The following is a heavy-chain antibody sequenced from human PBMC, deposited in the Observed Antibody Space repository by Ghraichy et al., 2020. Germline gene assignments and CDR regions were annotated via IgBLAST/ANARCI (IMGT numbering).Heavy chain of an antibody. D-gene: IGHD5-18*01. CDR3: ARGGYNYGSNPIDY. CDR2: IKHDESEK. J-gene: IGHJ4*02. CDR1: GFIFSSYY. V-gene: IGHV3-7*04. Sequence: GGSLRLSCAASGFIFSSYYMTWVRQVPGKGLEWVANIKHDESEKYYVDSVKGRFTISRDNAKNSLYLQMISLRPDDTAVYYCARGGYNYGSNPIDYWGQGTLVIVSS.